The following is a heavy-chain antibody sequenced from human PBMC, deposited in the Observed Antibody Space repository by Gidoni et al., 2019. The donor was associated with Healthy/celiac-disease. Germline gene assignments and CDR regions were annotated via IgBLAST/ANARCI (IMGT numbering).Heavy chain of an antibody. V-gene: IGHV4-59*08. D-gene: IGHD6-13*01. Sequence: QVQLQESGPGLVKPSETLALTCTVPGGSISSYYWSWIRQPPGKGLEWIGYIYYSGSTNDNPSLKSRVTISVDTSKNQFSLKLSSVTAADTAVYYCATSIAAAGTRGYFQHWGQGTLVTVSS. CDR2: IYYSGST. CDR1: GGSISSYY. J-gene: IGHJ1*01. CDR3: ATSIAAAGTRGYFQH.